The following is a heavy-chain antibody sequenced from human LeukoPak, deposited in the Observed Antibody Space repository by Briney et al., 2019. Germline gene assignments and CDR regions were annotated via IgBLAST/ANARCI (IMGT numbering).Heavy chain of an antibody. CDR1: GFTFSSYS. V-gene: IGHV3-21*01. Sequence: GGSLRLSCAASGFTFSSYSMNWVRQAPGKGLEWVSSISSSSSYIYYADSVKGRFTISRDNAKNTLYLQMNSLRAEDTAVYYCARTASWYSGSYLGYWGQGTLVTVSS. CDR2: ISSSSSYI. D-gene: IGHD1-26*01. CDR3: ARTASWYSGSYLGY. J-gene: IGHJ4*02.